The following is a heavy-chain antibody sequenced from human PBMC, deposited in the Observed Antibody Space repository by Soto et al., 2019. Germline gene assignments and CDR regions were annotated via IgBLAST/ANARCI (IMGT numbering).Heavy chain of an antibody. Sequence: QVQLRESGPGLVKPSETLSLTCTVSGGSVKSGQYYWSWIRQPPGKGLEWIGYSYYSGNTNYNPSLTSRVTISVDTSKNQFSLKLSSVTAADTAVYYCVRGEMAPMWGQGTLVTVSS. CDR1: GGSVKSGQYY. CDR2: SYYSGNT. J-gene: IGHJ4*02. V-gene: IGHV4-61*01. D-gene: IGHD1-26*01. CDR3: VRGEMAPM.